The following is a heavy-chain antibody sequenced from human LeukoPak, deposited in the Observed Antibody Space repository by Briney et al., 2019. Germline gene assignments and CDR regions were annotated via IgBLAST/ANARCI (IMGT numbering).Heavy chain of an antibody. J-gene: IGHJ4*02. Sequence: VASVKVSFKASGYTFTSYGISWVRQAPGEGGEGMGWISAYNGNTNYAQKLQGRVTITTDTSTSTAYMQLRSLRSDDTAVYYCSRKLPGITGTDNWGQGTLVTVSS. CDR1: GYTFTSYG. CDR3: SRKLPGITGTDN. D-gene: IGHD1-20*01. CDR2: ISAYNGNT. V-gene: IGHV1-18*01.